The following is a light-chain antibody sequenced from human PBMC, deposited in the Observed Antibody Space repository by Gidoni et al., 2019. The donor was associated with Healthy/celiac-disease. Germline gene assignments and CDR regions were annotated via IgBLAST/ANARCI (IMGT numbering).Light chain of an antibody. CDR3: MQALQTPDT. CDR1: QSLVHSNGYNY. CDR2: LGS. Sequence: DIVMTQSPLSLPVTPGEPASIPCRSSQSLVHSNGYNYLDWYLQKPGQSPQLLIYLGSNRASGVPDRFSGRGSGTDFTLKISRVEAEDVGVYYCMQALQTPDTFGQGTRLEIK. V-gene: IGKV2-28*01. J-gene: IGKJ5*01.